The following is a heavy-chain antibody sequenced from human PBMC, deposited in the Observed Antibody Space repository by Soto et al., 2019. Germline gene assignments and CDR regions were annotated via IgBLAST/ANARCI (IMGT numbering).Heavy chain of an antibody. Sequence: ASVKVSCKASGYTFTSYYMHWVRQAPGQGLEWMGIINPSGGSTSYAQKFQGRVTITRDESTSTVYMELSSLRSEDTAVYYCARVITSGTFVLLPIYGIDVWGQGTTVTVSS. CDR3: ARVITSGTFVLLPIYGIDV. D-gene: IGHD3-16*01. CDR1: GYTFTSYY. J-gene: IGHJ6*02. CDR2: INPSGGST. V-gene: IGHV1-46*01.